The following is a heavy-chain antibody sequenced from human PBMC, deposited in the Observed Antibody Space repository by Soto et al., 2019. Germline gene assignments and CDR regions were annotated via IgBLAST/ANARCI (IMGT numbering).Heavy chain of an antibody. J-gene: IGHJ5*02. CDR3: ARGEWADRFAN. Sequence: QVQLQQWGAGLLKPSETLSLTCAVYGESLNYYYWSWIRQAPGKGLEWIGEFYDGGSINYNPSVKSRVTISVDTSKNQFALRVTSVTAAETAVYYCARGEWADRFANWGQGTLVTVSS. V-gene: IGHV4-34*01. CDR2: FYDGGSI. CDR1: GESLNYYY. D-gene: IGHD1-26*01.